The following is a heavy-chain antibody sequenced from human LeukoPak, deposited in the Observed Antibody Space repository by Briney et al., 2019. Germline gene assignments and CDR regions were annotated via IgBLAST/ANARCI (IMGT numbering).Heavy chain of an antibody. J-gene: IGHJ4*02. D-gene: IGHD6-13*01. CDR2: IYPGDSDT. Sequence: GESLKTSCKGSGYSFTSYWTAWVRQMPGKGLEWMGIIYPGDSDTRYSPSFQGQVTISADKSISTAYLQWSSLKASDTAMYYCARHYSQQLVLAGFDCWGQGTLVTVSS. V-gene: IGHV5-51*01. CDR1: GYSFTSYW. CDR3: ARHYSQQLVLAGFDC.